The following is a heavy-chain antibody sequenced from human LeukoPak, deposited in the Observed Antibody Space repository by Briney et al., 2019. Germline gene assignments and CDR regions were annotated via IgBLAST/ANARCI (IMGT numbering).Heavy chain of an antibody. Sequence: GGSLRLSCAASGFTFSSYAMHWVRQAPGKGLEWVAVITYDGSNKYYADSVRGRFTISRDNSKNTLYLQMNSLRPEDTAVYYCARGLLGAPTSYFDCWGQGTLVTVSS. J-gene: IGHJ4*02. CDR2: ITYDGSNK. V-gene: IGHV3-30-3*01. CDR3: ARGLLGAPTSYFDC. CDR1: GFTFSSYA. D-gene: IGHD1-26*01.